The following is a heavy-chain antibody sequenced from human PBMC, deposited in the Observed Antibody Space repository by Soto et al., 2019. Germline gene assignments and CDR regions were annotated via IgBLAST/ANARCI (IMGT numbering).Heavy chain of an antibody. CDR3: ARLTYYYGSGSPNWFDP. CDR2: IYYSGST. D-gene: IGHD3-10*01. CDR1: GGSSRGSGYY. J-gene: IGHJ5*02. Sequence: SETLSLTCTVAGGSSRGSGYYWGWIRQPPGKGLEWIGSIYYSGSTYYNTSLKSRITISVDTSKNQFSLKLSSVTAADTAVYYCARLTYYYGSGSPNWFDPWGQGTLVTVSS. V-gene: IGHV4-39*01.